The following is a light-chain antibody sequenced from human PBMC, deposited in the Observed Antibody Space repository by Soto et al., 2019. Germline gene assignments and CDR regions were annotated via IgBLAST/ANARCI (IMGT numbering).Light chain of an antibody. V-gene: IGLV2-14*03. CDR1: ISDVGSYNY. J-gene: IGLJ1*01. Sequence: QSALTQPASVSGSPGQSITISCTGTISDVGSYNYVSWYQQYPGKAPKLMIYDVSTRPSGVSDRFSDSKSGNTASLTISGLRAEDEADYYCGSYTTSSNYVFGTGTKLTGL. CDR2: DVS. CDR3: GSYTTSSNYV.